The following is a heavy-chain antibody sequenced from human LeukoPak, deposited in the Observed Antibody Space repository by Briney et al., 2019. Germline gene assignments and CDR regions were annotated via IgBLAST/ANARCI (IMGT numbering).Heavy chain of an antibody. J-gene: IGHJ5*02. CDR2: IYYSGST. Sequence: PSETLSLTCTVSGGSISSHYWSWIRQPPGKGLEWIGYIYYSGSTNYNPSLKSRVTISVDTSKNQFSLKLSSVTAADTAVYYCARRTTVTPNWFDPWGQGTLVTVSS. CDR3: ARRTTVTPNWFDP. D-gene: IGHD4-17*01. V-gene: IGHV4-59*08. CDR1: GGSISSHY.